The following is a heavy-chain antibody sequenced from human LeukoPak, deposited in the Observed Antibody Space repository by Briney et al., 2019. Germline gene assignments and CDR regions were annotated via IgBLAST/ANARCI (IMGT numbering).Heavy chain of an antibody. CDR1: GYTFTGYY. CDR2: INPNSGGT. V-gene: IGHV1-2*02. J-gene: IGHJ6*03. CDR3: ARSCSSTSCYYYYYYYMDV. Sequence: GASVEVSCKASGYTFTGYYMHWVRQAPGQGLEWMGWINPNSGGTNYAQKFQGRVTMTRDTSISTAYMELSRLRSDDTAVYYCARSCSSTSCYYYYYYYMDVWGKGTTVTVSS. D-gene: IGHD2-2*01.